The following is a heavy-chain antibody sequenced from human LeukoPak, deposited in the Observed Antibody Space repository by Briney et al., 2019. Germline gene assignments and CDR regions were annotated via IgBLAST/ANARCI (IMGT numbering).Heavy chain of an antibody. J-gene: IGHJ5*02. CDR2: INHSGST. V-gene: IGHV4-34*01. Sequence: SETLSLTCAVYGGSFSGYYWSWIRQPPWKGLEWIGEINHSGSTNYNPCLKSRVTISVDTSKNQFSLKLSSVTAADTAVYYCARGRGYYYGSGSYYPYNWFDPWGQGTLVTVSS. D-gene: IGHD3-10*01. CDR3: ARGRGYYYGSGSYYPYNWFDP. CDR1: GGSFSGYY.